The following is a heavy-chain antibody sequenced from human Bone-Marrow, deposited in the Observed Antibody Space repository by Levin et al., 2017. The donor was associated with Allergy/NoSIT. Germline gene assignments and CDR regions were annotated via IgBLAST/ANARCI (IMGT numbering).Heavy chain of an antibody. V-gene: IGHV3-30-3*01. CDR3: ARGGSLKRYFDWLLNGFDY. CDR1: EFTFSIYS. J-gene: IGHJ4*02. D-gene: IGHD3-9*01. Sequence: GGSLRLSCVVSEFTFSIYSMHWVRQAPGKGLEWVALISSDGSNDHYADSVKGRFIISRDNSKDTLYLQMNSLRAEDTAVYFCARGGSLKRYFDWLLNGFDYWGQGTLVTVSS. CDR2: ISSDGSND.